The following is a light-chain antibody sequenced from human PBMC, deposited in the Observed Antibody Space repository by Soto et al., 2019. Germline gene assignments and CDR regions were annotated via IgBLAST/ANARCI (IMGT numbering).Light chain of an antibody. Sequence: EIQMTQSPSTLSASVGERVTITCRASQSVDTYLAWYQQKPGKAPHLLIYKASSLETGVPSRFSGSGSVTEVTLNISSLQPDDFATYFCQQFYGDPGTFGQGNKVEIK. CDR2: KAS. CDR3: QQFYGDPGT. CDR1: QSVDTY. V-gene: IGKV1-5*03. J-gene: IGKJ1*01.